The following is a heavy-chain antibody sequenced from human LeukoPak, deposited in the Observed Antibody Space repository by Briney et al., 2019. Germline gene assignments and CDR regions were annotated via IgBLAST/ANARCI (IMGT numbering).Heavy chain of an antibody. CDR3: AKASGSYFGGPHYFDY. D-gene: IGHD1-26*01. V-gene: IGHV3-9*03. CDR2: INWNSDSI. J-gene: IGHJ4*02. Sequence: QPGGSLRLSCAVSGFTFDDYAMHWVRQVPGKGLEWVSGINWNSDSIGYADSVKGRFTTSRDNAKNSLYLQMNSLRAEDMALYYCAKASGSYFGGPHYFDYWGQGTLVTVSS. CDR1: GFTFDDYA.